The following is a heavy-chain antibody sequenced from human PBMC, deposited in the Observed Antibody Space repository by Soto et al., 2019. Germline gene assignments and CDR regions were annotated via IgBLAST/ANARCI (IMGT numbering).Heavy chain of an antibody. Sequence: QVQLQESGPGLVKPSQTLALTCSVSAASISRVGYYWTWIRQRPGKGLGWIGYIDSSGSTCSNPALKSGVSVSRDTSQNQFPRKVTSVTAADTAVYYCARADTRPLMYFDNWGQGTLVTVSS. J-gene: IGHJ4*02. CDR1: AASISRVGYY. CDR2: IDSSGST. V-gene: IGHV4-31*03. CDR3: ARADTRPLMYFDN.